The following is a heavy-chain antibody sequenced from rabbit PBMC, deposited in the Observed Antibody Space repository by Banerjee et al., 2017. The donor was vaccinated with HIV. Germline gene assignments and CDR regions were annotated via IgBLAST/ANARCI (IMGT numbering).Heavy chain of an antibody. CDR3: ARADYAYGGLFKL. J-gene: IGHJ4*01. D-gene: IGHD6-1*01. V-gene: IGHV1S47*01. CDR2: IYPDYGST. CDR1: GIDFSSYG. Sequence: CKASGIDFSSYGISWVRQAPGKGLEWIAYIYPDYGSTDYASWVNGRFTISLDNAQNTVFLQMTSLTAADTATYFCARADYAYGGLFKLWGQGTLVTVS.